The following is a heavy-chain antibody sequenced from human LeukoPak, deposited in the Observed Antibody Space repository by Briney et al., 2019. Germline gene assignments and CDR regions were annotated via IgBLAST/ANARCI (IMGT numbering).Heavy chain of an antibody. CDR2: IKQDGSEK. J-gene: IGHJ3*02. V-gene: IGHV3-7*01. D-gene: IGHD5-24*01. CDR3: ARAAFRWLQNQFDAFDI. Sequence: GGSLRLSCAASGFTFSSYSMNWVRQAPGKGLEWVANIKQDGSEKYYVDSVKGRFTISRDNAKNSLYLQMNSLRAEDTAVYYCARAAFRWLQNQFDAFDIWGQGTMVTVSS. CDR1: GFTFSSYS.